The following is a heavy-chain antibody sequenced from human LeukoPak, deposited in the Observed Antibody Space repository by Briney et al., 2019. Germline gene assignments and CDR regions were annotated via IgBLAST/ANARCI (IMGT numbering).Heavy chain of an antibody. J-gene: IGHJ4*02. CDR1: GFTLSSYE. Sequence: GGSLRLSCAASGFTLSSYEMNWVRQAPGKGLEWVSYISSSGSTIYYADSVKGRFTISRDNAKNSLYLQMNSLRAEDTAVYYCARDRGYYGSGSYIAFDYWGQGTLVTVSS. CDR2: ISSSGSTI. CDR3: ARDRGYYGSGSYIAFDY. D-gene: IGHD3-10*01. V-gene: IGHV3-48*03.